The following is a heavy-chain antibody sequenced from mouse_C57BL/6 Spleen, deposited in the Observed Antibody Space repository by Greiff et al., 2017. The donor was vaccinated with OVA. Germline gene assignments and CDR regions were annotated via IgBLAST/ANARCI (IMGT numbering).Heavy chain of an antibody. D-gene: IGHD4-1*01. J-gene: IGHJ1*03. CDR3: ARTGTGRYFDV. Sequence: VQLQESGGGLVKPGGSLKLSCAASGFTFSDYGMHWVRQAPEKGLEWVAYISSGSSTIYYADTVKGRFTISRDNAKNTLFLQMTSLRSEDTAMYYCARTGTGRYFDVWGTGTTVTVSS. V-gene: IGHV5-17*01. CDR2: ISSGSSTI. CDR1: GFTFSDYG.